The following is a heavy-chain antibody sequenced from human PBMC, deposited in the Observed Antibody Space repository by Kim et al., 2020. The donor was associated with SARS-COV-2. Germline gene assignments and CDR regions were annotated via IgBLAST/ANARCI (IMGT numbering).Heavy chain of an antibody. V-gene: IGHV4-59*01. CDR3: AREVATMVRGVIIPYGMDV. Sequence: SETLSLTCTVSGGSISSYYWSWIRQPPGKGLEWIGYIYYSGSTNYNPSLKSRVTISVDTSKNQFSLKLSSVTSADTAVYYCAREVATMVRGVIIPYGMDV. CDR2: IYYSGST. CDR1: GGSISSYY. J-gene: IGHJ6*01. D-gene: IGHD3-10*01.